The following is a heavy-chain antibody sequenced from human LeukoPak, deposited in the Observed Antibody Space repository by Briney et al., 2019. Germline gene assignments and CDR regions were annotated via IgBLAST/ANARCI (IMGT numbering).Heavy chain of an antibody. V-gene: IGHV3-21*01. J-gene: IGHJ4*02. CDR3: TRRTASDY. D-gene: IGHD5-18*01. CDR1: GFSFSSYV. Sequence: GGSLRLSCVASGFSFSSYVMNWFRQAPGKGLEWVASINSGSSYVSYADSVKGRFTISRDNAKNSLYLQMNSLRVEDTAVYYCTRRTASDYWGQGYLVTVSS. CDR2: INSGSSYV.